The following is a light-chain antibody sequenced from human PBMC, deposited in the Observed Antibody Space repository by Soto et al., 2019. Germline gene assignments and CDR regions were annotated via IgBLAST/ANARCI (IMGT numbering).Light chain of an antibody. V-gene: IGKV3-20*01. CDR1: QSVISNY. Sequence: EIVLTQSPGTLSLSPGERATLSCRASQSVISNYLAWYQQKPGLAPRLLIYGVSIRATGIPDRFSGSGSGTDFTLTISRLEPEDFEVYYCLQYGRSPKTFGQGTKVDI. J-gene: IGKJ1*01. CDR3: LQYGRSPKT. CDR2: GVS.